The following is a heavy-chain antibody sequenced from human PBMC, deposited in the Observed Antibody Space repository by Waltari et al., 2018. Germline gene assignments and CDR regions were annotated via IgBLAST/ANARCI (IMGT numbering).Heavy chain of an antibody. Sequence: QVQLQESGPGLVKPSETLSLTCTVSGGSISSYYWSWIRQPPGKGLEWIGYIYYSGSTNYNPSLKSRVTISVDTSKNQFSLKLSSVTAADTAVYYCARHLMRQLVPLFPYNDYYGMDVWGQGTTVTVSS. CDR1: GGSISSYY. J-gene: IGHJ6*02. CDR2: IYYSGST. CDR3: ARHLMRQLVPLFPYNDYYGMDV. D-gene: IGHD6-13*01. V-gene: IGHV4-59*01.